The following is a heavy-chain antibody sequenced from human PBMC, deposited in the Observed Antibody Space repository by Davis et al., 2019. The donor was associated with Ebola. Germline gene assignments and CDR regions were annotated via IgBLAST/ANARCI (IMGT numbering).Heavy chain of an antibody. J-gene: IGHJ4*02. V-gene: IGHV1-8*01. D-gene: IGHD2-15*01. CDR3: ARFPVTADHCSGGSCYVDDVDY. CDR1: RYTFTSYD. CDR2: MNPNSGNT. Sequence: ASVKVSCKASRYTFTSYDINWVRQATGQGLEWMGWMNPNSGNTGYAQKFQGRVTMTRNTSISTAYMELSSLRSEDTAVYYCARFPVTADHCSGGSCYVDDVDYWGQGTLVTVSS.